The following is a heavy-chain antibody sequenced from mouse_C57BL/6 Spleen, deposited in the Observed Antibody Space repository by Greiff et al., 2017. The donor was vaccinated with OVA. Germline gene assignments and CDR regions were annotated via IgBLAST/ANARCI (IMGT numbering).Heavy chain of an antibody. CDR3: ARNRDDYAAWFAY. J-gene: IGHJ3*01. CDR1: GFSLTSYG. CDR2: IWSGGST. Sequence: VKLQESGPGLVQPSQSLSITCTVSGFSLTSYGVHWVRQSPGKGLEWLGVIWSGGSTDYNAAFISRLSISKDNSKSQVFFKMNSLQADDTAIYYCARNRDDYAAWFAYWGQGTLVTVSA. V-gene: IGHV2-2*01. D-gene: IGHD2-4*01.